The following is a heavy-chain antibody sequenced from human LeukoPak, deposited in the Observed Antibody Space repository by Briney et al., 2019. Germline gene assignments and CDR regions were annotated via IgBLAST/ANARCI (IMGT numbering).Heavy chain of an antibody. D-gene: IGHD4-17*01. Sequence: GESLKISCKGSGFSFTTYGIAWVRQTPGKGLEWMGIIYLGDSYTRYSPSFQGQVSISGDKSINTAYVQWSSLKASDTAMYYCARHLNDYGDQGSGDYWGQGTLVTVSS. CDR1: GFSFTTYG. J-gene: IGHJ4*02. V-gene: IGHV5-51*01. CDR2: IYLGDSYT. CDR3: ARHLNDYGDQGSGDY.